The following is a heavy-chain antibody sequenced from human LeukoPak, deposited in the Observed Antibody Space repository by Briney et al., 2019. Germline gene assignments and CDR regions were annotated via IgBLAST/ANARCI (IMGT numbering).Heavy chain of an antibody. CDR2: IYGGGST. D-gene: IGHD2-2*02. CDR1: GFSVRNSY. Sequence: GGSLRLSCAASGFSVRNSYMSWVRQAPGKGLEWVSAIYGGGSTRYADSVKGRFTISRDSSRNTLNLQMHSLRAEDTAVYYCTRAIPDPFDIWGQGTMVTVSS. J-gene: IGHJ3*02. CDR3: TRAIPDPFDI. V-gene: IGHV3-53*01.